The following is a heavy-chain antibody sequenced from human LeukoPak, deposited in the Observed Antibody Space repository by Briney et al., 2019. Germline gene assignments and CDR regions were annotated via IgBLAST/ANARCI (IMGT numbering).Heavy chain of an antibody. CDR3: AQIAVAGHGLRGY. J-gene: IGHJ4*02. V-gene: IGHV4-59*05. CDR1: GGSISSYY. CDR2: IYYSGST. D-gene: IGHD6-19*01. Sequence: SETLSLTCTVSGGSISSYYWSWIRQPPGKGLEWIGSIYYSGSTYYNPSLKSRVTISVDTSKNQFSLKLSSVTAADTAVYYCAQIAVAGHGLRGYWGQGTLVTVSS.